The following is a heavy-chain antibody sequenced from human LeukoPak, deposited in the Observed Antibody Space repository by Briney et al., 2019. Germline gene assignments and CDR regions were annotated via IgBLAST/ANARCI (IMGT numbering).Heavy chain of an antibody. Sequence: GGSLRLSCAASGFTFSSYEMNWVRQAPGKGLEWVSYISSSGSTIYYADSVKGRFTISTDNAKNTLYLQMNSLRSEDTAVYYCARPGYSYGYYYYYYMDVWGKGTTVTVSS. D-gene: IGHD5-18*01. CDR2: ISSSGSTI. J-gene: IGHJ6*03. CDR3: ARPGYSYGYYYYYYMDV. CDR1: GFTFSSYE. V-gene: IGHV3-48*03.